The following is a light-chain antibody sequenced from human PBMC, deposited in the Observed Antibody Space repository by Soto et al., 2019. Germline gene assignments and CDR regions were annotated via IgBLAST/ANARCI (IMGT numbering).Light chain of an antibody. CDR1: STDVGTYNY. V-gene: IGLV2-11*01. J-gene: IGLJ2*01. CDR2: DVS. CDR3: GSYAGGYTHAV. Sequence: QCSLTQPRSVSGPPGQSVGISCSGTSTDVGTYNYVSWYQQQPGKAPKLMIYDVSKRPSGVPDRFSGSKSGNAASLTISGLQGEDEADYYCGSYAGGYTHAVFGGGTKVTV.